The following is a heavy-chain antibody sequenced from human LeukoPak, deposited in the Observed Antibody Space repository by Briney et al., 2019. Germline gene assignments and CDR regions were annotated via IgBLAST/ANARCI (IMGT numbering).Heavy chain of an antibody. CDR1: GFTFSSYG. J-gene: IGHJ6*03. V-gene: IGHV3-48*01. CDR3: ARGGATPYYYYYYMDV. CDR2: ISSSSSAI. D-gene: IGHD5-12*01. Sequence: GGSLRLSCAASGFTFSSYGMHWVRQAPGKGLEWVSYISSSSSAIYYADSVKGRFTISRDNAKNSLYLQMNSLRVEDMAVYYCARGGATPYYYYYYMDVWGKGTTVTVSS.